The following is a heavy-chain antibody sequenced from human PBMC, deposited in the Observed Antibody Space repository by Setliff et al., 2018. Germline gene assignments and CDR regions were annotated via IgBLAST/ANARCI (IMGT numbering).Heavy chain of an antibody. CDR2: ISAYNGNT. J-gene: IGHJ6*02. V-gene: IGHV1-18*01. D-gene: IGHD6-13*01. CDR3: ARSEGSSWLSSYYYYDGMDV. CDR1: GYTFTTYG. Sequence: ASVKVSCKASGYTFTTYGISWVRQAPGQGLEWMGWISAYNGNTNYAQKLQGRVTMTIDTSTSTAYTELRSLRSDDTAVYYCARSEGSSWLSSYYYYDGMDVWGQGTTVTVSS.